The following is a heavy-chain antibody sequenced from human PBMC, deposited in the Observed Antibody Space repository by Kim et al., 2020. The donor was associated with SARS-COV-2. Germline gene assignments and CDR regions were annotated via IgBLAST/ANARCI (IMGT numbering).Heavy chain of an antibody. Sequence: GGSLRLSCAASGFTFSSYSMNWVRQAPGKGLEWVSSISSSSSYIYYADSVKGRFTISRDNAKNSLYLQMNSLRAEDTAVYYCARDGAPPIVVVPAARGSTAYFDYWGQGTLVTVSS. CDR3: ARDGAPPIVVVPAARGSTAYFDY. J-gene: IGHJ4*02. V-gene: IGHV3-21*01. CDR1: GFTFSSYS. D-gene: IGHD2-2*01. CDR2: ISSSSSYI.